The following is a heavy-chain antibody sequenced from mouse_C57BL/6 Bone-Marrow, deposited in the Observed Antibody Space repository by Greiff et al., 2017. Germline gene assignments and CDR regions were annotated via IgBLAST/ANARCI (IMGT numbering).Heavy chain of an antibody. CDR1: GYTFTSYG. CDR3: AREDYDKMAGFAY. CDR2: IYPRSGNT. Sequence: VQLQQSGAELARPGASVKLSCKASGYTFTSYGISWVKQRTGQGLEWIGEIYPRSGNTYYNEKFKGKATLTADKSSSTAYMELRSLTSEDSAVYVCAREDYDKMAGFAYWGQGTLVTVSA. J-gene: IGHJ3*01. V-gene: IGHV1-81*01. D-gene: IGHD2-4*01.